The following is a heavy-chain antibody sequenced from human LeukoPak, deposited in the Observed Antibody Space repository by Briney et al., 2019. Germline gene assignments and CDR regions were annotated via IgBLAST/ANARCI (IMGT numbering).Heavy chain of an antibody. CDR1: GGSFSGYY. CDR3: ARGARIAKIVVVPAADGYYYYGIDV. V-gene: IGHV4-34*01. J-gene: IGHJ6*02. Sequence: SETLSLTCAVYGGSFSGYYWSWIRDTPGKGLEWIGEINHSGSTNYNPSLKSRATISVDTSKTQFSLKLSSVTAADTAVYYCARGARIAKIVVVPAADGYYYYGIDVWGQGTTVTVSS. CDR2: INHSGST. D-gene: IGHD2-2*01.